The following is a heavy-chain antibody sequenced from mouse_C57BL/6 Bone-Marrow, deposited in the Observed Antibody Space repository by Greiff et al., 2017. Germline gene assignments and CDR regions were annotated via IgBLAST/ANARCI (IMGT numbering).Heavy chain of an antibody. V-gene: IGHV1-15*01. J-gene: IGHJ4*01. CDR1: GYTFTDYE. Sequence: QVQLQQSGAELVRPGASVTLSCKASGYTFTDYEMHWVKQTPMHGLEWIGAIDPETGGTAYNQKFKGKAILTADKSSSPAYMELRSLTSEDSAVYYCTDCDGYYGYAMGYWGQGTSVTVSS. CDR2: IDPETGGT. CDR3: TDCDGYYGYAMGY. D-gene: IGHD2-3*01.